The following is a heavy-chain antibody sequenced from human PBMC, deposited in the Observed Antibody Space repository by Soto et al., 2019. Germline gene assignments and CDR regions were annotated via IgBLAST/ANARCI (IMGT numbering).Heavy chain of an antibody. V-gene: IGHV4-39*01. CDR3: ASSFRGRSGWLYYYYGMDV. CDR1: GGSISSSSYY. CDR2: IYYSGST. D-gene: IGHD6-19*01. J-gene: IGHJ6*02. Sequence: SETLSLTCTVSGGSISSSSYYWGWIRQPPGKGLEWIGSIYYSGSTYYNPSLKSRVTISVDTSKNQFSLKLSSVTAADTAVYYCASSFRGRSGWLYYYYGMDVWGQGTTVTVSS.